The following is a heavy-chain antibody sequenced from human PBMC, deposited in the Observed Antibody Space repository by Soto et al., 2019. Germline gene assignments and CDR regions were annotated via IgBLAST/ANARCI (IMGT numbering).Heavy chain of an antibody. D-gene: IGHD6-13*01. V-gene: IGHV3-23*01. CDR2: ISGSGGST. CDR3: AKQRVSSWYEWPLDI. J-gene: IGHJ3*02. Sequence: EVQLLESGGGLVQPGGSLRLSCAASGFTFSSYAMSWVRQAPGKGLEWVSAISGSGGSTYYADSVKGRFTISRDNSKITRYLQMNSLRAEDTAVYYCAKQRVSSWYEWPLDIWGQGTMVTVSS. CDR1: GFTFSSYA.